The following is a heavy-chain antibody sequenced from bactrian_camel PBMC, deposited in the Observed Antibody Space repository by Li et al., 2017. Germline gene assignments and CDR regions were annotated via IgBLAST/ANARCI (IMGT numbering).Heavy chain of an antibody. CDR2: IQNAGRT. Sequence: HVQLVESGGGSVQAGGSLNISCTATETDYCMAWFRQTPGKDREGVAYIQNAGRTLYADSVKGRFTISQDNSKNTLFLQMNVLRPEDTAMYYCAARKVARGSHFSLGRAPALRRDEYNFWGQGTQVTVS. CDR3: AARKVARGSHFSLGRAPALRRDEYNF. V-gene: IGHV3S55*01. J-gene: IGHJ4*01. D-gene: IGHD2*01. CDR1: ETDYC.